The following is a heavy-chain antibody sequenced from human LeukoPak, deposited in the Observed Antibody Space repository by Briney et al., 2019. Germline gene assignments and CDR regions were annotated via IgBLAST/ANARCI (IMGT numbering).Heavy chain of an antibody. Sequence: PSETLSLTCTVSGGSISSYYWSWIRQPPGKGLEWIGYIYYSGSTNYNPSLKSRVTISVGTSKNQFSLKLSSVTAADTAVYYCARRQQWLVKAAFDIWGQGTMVTVSS. V-gene: IGHV4-59*08. CDR2: IYYSGST. D-gene: IGHD6-19*01. J-gene: IGHJ3*02. CDR3: ARRQQWLVKAAFDI. CDR1: GGSISSYY.